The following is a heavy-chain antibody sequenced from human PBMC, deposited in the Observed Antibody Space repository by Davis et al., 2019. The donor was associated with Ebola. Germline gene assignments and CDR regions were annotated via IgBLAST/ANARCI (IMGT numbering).Heavy chain of an antibody. D-gene: IGHD3-22*01. CDR3: ARAHLYDKNFFLYYYDGMDV. Sequence: ASVKVSCKASGYTFTSYYMHWVRQAPGQGLEWMGIINPSGGSTSYAQKFQGRVTMTRDTSTSTVYMELSSLRSEDTAVYYCARAHLYDKNFFLYYYDGMDVWGQGTTVTVSS. CDR1: GYTFTSYY. V-gene: IGHV1-46*01. J-gene: IGHJ6*02. CDR2: INPSGGST.